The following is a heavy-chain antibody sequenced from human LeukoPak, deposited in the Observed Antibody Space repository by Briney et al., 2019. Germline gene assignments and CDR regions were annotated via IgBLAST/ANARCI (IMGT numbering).Heavy chain of an antibody. CDR3: ARESIMGGYSYGYLSYFDY. V-gene: IGHV3-53*01. D-gene: IGHD5-12*01. CDR2: ISSGGSTYSGVYSGGST. Sequence: GGSLRLSCAASGFTVSSNHMSWVRQAPGKGLEWVSGISSGGSTYSGVYSGGSTNYAESVKGRFTISRDNAKNTLYLKMNRLRAEDTAMYYCARESIMGGYSYGYLSYFDYWGQGTLVTISS. J-gene: IGHJ4*02. CDR1: GFTVSSNH.